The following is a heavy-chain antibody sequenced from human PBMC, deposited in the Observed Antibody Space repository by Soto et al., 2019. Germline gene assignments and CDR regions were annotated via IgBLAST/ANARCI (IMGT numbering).Heavy chain of an antibody. CDR2: ISGSGGST. J-gene: IGHJ5*02. Sequence: EVQLLESGGGLVQPGGSLRLSCAASGFTFSSYAMSWVRQAPGKGLEWVSAISGSGGSTYYADSVKGRFTISRDNSKNTLYLQMNSRRAEDTAVYYCAKRKTPSRWCSGGSCYSAGFDPWGQGTLVTVSS. CDR3: AKRKTPSRWCSGGSCYSAGFDP. V-gene: IGHV3-23*01. CDR1: GFTFSSYA. D-gene: IGHD2-15*01.